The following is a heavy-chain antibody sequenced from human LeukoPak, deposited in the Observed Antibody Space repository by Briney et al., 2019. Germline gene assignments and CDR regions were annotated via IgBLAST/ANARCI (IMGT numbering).Heavy chain of an antibody. CDR3: ARDLGGMEWSLTDDY. CDR2: IIPILGIA. D-gene: IGHD3-3*01. CDR1: GGTFSSYA. V-gene: IGHV1-69*04. Sequence: ASVKVSCKASGGTFSSYAISWVRRAPGQGLEWMGRIIPILGIANYAQKFQGRVTITADKSTSTAYMELSSLRSEDTAVYYCARDLGGMEWSLTDDYWGQGTLVTVSS. J-gene: IGHJ4*02.